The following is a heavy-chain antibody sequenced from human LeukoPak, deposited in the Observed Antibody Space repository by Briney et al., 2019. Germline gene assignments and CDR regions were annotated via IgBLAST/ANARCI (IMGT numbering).Heavy chain of an antibody. J-gene: IGHJ3*01. D-gene: IGHD4-17*01. CDR1: GESFSGYY. V-gene: IGHV4-34*01. CDR3: ARVPPDYNDLHDALDL. CDR2: VNHSGGT. Sequence: SETLSLTCDVYGESFSGYYWSWIRQPPGKGLEWIGEVNHSGGTIYNPSLKSRVTMSIDMSKNQFSLRLTSVTAADTAVYYCARVPPDYNDLHDALDLWGQGTVVTVSS.